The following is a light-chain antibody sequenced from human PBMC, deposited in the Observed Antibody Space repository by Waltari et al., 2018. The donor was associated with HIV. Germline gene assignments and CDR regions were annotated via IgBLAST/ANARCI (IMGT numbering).Light chain of an antibody. V-gene: IGLV6-57*03. CDR1: SGGIASNS. CDR2: EDN. CDR3: QSYDSTNPCI. Sequence: NFILTQPHSVSESPGKTVTISCARSSGGIASNSVQWYQQRPGRAPTPVIYEDNQRPSGVPGRVAGSIDSSSNSASLTIYDLKTEDEADYYCQSYDSTNPCIFGTGTRVTVL. J-gene: IGLJ1*01.